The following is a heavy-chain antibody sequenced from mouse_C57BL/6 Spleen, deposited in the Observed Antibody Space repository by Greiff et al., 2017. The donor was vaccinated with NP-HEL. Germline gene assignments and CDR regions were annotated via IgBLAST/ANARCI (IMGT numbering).Heavy chain of an antibody. CDR3: AKGTGVDY. V-gene: IGHV1-7*01. CDR2: INPSSGYT. Sequence: QVQLLQSGAELAKPGASVKLSCKASGYTFTSYWMYWVKQRPGQGLEWIGYINPSSGYTKYNQKFKDKVTLTADKSSSTAYMQLSSLTYEDPAVYYCAKGTGVDYWGQGTTLTVSS. CDR1: GYTFTSYW. J-gene: IGHJ2*01. D-gene: IGHD1-1*02.